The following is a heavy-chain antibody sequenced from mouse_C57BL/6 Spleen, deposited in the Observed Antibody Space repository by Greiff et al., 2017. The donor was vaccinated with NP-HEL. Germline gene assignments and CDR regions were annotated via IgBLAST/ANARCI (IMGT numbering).Heavy chain of an antibody. CDR1: GFTFSDYG. J-gene: IGHJ3*01. CDR2: ISSGSSTI. D-gene: IGHD1-1*02. CDR3: ARPDGAWFAY. Sequence: EVQGVESGGGLVKPGGSLKLSCAASGFTFSDYGMHWVRQAPEKGLEWVAYISSGSSTIYYADTVKGRFTISRDTAKNTLCLQMTSLRSEDTAMYYCARPDGAWFAYWGQGTLVTVSA. V-gene: IGHV5-17*01.